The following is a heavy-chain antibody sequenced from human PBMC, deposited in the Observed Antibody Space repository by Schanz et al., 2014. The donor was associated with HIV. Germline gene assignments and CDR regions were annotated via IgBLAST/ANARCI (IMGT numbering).Heavy chain of an antibody. Sequence: EVQLLESGGGLVQPGGSLRLSCAASGFTFSSCAMTWVRQAPGKGLEWVSRINSDGSSTSYADSVKGRFTISRDNAKNTLYLQMNSLRAEDTAVYYCARPVDTAMVPKLAFDYWGQGTLVTVSS. V-gene: IGHV3-74*02. J-gene: IGHJ4*02. CDR1: GFTFSSCA. D-gene: IGHD5-18*01. CDR2: INSDGSST. CDR3: ARPVDTAMVPKLAFDY.